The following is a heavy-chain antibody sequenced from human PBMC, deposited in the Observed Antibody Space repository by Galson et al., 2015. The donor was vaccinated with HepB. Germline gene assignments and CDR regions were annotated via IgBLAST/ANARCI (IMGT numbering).Heavy chain of an antibody. CDR3: ARAVYIVVVPAALSY. D-gene: IGHD2-2*01. V-gene: IGHV3-30-3*01. CDR2: ISYDGSNK. Sequence: SLRLSCAASGFTFSSYAMHWVRQAPGKGLEWVAVISYDGSNKYYADSVKGRFTISRDNSKNTLYLQMNSLRAEDTAVYYCARAVYIVVVPAALSYWGQGTLVTVSS. CDR1: GFTFSSYA. J-gene: IGHJ4*02.